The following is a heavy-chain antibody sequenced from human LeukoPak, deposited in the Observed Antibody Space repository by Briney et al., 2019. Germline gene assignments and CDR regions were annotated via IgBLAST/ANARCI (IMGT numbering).Heavy chain of an antibody. J-gene: IGHJ4*02. CDR1: GLTFSTYS. D-gene: IGHD6-13*01. Sequence: GGSLRLSCAASGLTFSTYSMNWVRQAPGKGLEWVSDISRSSTTIYYADSVKGRFTISRDNARNSLYLQMNSLRAEDTAVYYCARAGYSSSWYVYWGQGTLVTVSS. CDR3: ARAGYSSSWYVY. CDR2: ISRSSTTI. V-gene: IGHV3-48*01.